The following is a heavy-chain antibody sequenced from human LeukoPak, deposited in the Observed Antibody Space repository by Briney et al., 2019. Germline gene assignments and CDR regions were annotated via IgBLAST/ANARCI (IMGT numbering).Heavy chain of an antibody. CDR3: AKAFIVVVPAAPFDY. CDR1: GFTFSSYA. Sequence: PGGSLRLSCAASGFTFSSYAMSWVRQAPGKGLEWVSAISSSGGSTYYADSVKGRFTISRDNSKDTLYLQMNSLRAEDTAVYYCAKAFIVVVPAAPFDYWGQGTLVTVSS. J-gene: IGHJ4*02. CDR2: ISSSGGST. V-gene: IGHV3-23*01. D-gene: IGHD2-2*01.